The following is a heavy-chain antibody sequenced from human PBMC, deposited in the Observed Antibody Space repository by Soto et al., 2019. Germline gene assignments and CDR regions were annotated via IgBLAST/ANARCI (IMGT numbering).Heavy chain of an antibody. D-gene: IGHD3-3*01. Sequence: SATLSITCTVSGGSISTYYWNWIRQSPGKGLEWIGYIYRTGSTHYNPSLNGRVAISLGTSSNKFSLKLTSVTAADTAVYFCARQIGDDPFDIWGQGTMVTVSS. CDR2: IYRTGST. V-gene: IGHV4-59*01. CDR1: GGSISTYY. CDR3: ARQIGDDPFDI. J-gene: IGHJ3*02.